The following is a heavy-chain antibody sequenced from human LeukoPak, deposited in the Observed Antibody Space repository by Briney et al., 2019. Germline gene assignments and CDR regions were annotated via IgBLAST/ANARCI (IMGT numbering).Heavy chain of an antibody. CDR1: GFTFTSYA. CDR2: ISVSGSGGST. D-gene: IGHD3-22*01. CDR3: AKPREIDYYDSGGYFDY. Sequence: PGGSLRLSCAASGFTFTSYAMSWVRQAPGKGLEWVSAISVSGSGGSTYYADSVKGRFTISRDNSKNTLYLQMNSLRAEDTAVYYCAKPREIDYYDSGGYFDYWGQGTLVTVSS. V-gene: IGHV3-23*01. J-gene: IGHJ4*02.